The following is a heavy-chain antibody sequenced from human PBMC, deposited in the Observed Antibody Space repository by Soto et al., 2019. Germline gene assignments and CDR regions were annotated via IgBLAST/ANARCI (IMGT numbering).Heavy chain of an antibody. CDR3: ARDLSAVAGTQAFAI. Sequence: QVQLVQSGAAVEKPGSSVKISCKASGDSFSSYTLSWMRQAPGHGLEWMGRIVPLLGTTNYAQKFQGSVTHSTDKYTTTDATKERSLRSEDTALDDCARDLSAVAGTQAFAIWGQGTMVIVSS. CDR2: IVPLLGTT. V-gene: IGHV1-69*08. D-gene: IGHD6-19*01. J-gene: IGHJ3*02. CDR1: GDSFSSYT.